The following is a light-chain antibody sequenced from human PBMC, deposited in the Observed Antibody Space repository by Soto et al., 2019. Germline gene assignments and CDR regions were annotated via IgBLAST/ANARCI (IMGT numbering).Light chain of an antibody. V-gene: IGKV3-11*01. CDR2: GAS. J-gene: IGKJ5*01. CDR3: QQRSNRPLT. Sequence: EIVMTQSPATLSVCTGERATLSCRASQSVSSNLAWYQQKPGQAPRLLIYGASSRATGIPDRFSGSGSGTDFTLTISSLDPEDFAVYYCQQRSNRPLTFGQGTRLEI. CDR1: QSVSSN.